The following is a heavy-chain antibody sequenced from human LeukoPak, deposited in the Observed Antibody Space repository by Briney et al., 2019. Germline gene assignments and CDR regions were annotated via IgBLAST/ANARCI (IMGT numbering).Heavy chain of an antibody. V-gene: IGHV4-59*11. CDR3: ARLVWLGESPGSWFDS. J-gene: IGHJ5*01. D-gene: IGHD3-10*01. CDR1: GVSITSHF. Sequence: SETLSLTCSVSGVSITSHFWSWIRQPPGKGLEWIGYIHYSGSTNYNPSLKSRVTISPDTSKNQLYLKLNSVTAADTAVYYCARLVWLGESPGSWFDSWGKGTLVTVST. CDR2: IHYSGST.